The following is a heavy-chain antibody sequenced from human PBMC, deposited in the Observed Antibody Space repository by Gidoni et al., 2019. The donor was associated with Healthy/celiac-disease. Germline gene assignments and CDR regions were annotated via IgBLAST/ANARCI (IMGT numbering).Heavy chain of an antibody. Sequence: TNYNPSLKSRVTISVDTSKNQFSLKLSSVTAADTAVYYCARVGEGATRYFDLWGRGTLVTVSS. V-gene: IGHV4-59*01. CDR3: ARVGEGATRYFDL. CDR2: T. D-gene: IGHD1-26*01. J-gene: IGHJ2*01.